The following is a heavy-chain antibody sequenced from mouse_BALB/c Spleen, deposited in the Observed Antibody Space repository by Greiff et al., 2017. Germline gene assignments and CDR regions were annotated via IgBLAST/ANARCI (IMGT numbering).Heavy chain of an antibody. CDR3: ARIAGVLRLRSLGDFDV. J-gene: IGHJ1*01. Sequence: QVTLKVSGPGILQPSQTLSLTCSFSGFSLSTSGMSVGWLRPPSGQGLEWLAHIWWNDDKYYNPALKSRLTISKDTSNNQLFLKIASVVTADTATYYCARIAGVLRLRSLGDFDVWGAGTTVTVSS. CDR2: IWWNDDK. V-gene: IGHV8-8*01. D-gene: IGHD1-2*01. CDR1: GFSLSTSGMS.